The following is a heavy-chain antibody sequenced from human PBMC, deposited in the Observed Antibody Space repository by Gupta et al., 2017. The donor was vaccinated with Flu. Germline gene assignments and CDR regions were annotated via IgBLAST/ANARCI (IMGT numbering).Heavy chain of an antibody. CDR1: GGSISSYY. CDR2: IYYSGST. D-gene: IGHD3-22*01. V-gene: IGHV4-59*01. CDR3: ARVRAEVVIRTGYFDL. Sequence: QVQLQESGPGLVKPSETLSLTCTVSGGSISSYYWSWIRQPPGKGLEWIGYIYYSGSTNYNPSLKSRVTISVDTSKNQFSLKLSSVTAADTAVYYCARVRAEVVIRTGYFDLWGRGTLVTVSS. J-gene: IGHJ2*01.